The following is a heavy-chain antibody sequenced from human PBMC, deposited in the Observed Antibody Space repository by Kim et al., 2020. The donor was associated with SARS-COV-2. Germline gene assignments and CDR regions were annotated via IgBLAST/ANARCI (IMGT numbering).Heavy chain of an antibody. CDR2: ITSGCETI. V-gene: IGHV3-11*01. D-gene: IGHD3-10*01. Sequence: GGSLRLSCAASGFPFSAFYMTWIRQAPGKGLEWVSYITSGCETIYYADSVKGRFTISRDNADNSVHLQMSSLRVEDTSIYYCARGGHLTVFADYWGQGTMVTVSS. CDR1: GFPFSAFY. CDR3: ARGGHLTVFADY. J-gene: IGHJ4*02.